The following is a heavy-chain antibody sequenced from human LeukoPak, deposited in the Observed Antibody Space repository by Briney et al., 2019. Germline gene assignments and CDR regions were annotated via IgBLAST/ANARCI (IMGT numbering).Heavy chain of an antibody. Sequence: ASVKVSCKASGYTFTSYDINWVRQATGQGLEWMGWINPNSGNTGYAPKFQGRVTLTRGTSISTAYMELSSLGSDDTAVYYCTRAPPKGGATGGYWGQGTLVTVSS. V-gene: IGHV1-8*03. CDR2: INPNSGNT. D-gene: IGHD1-26*01. J-gene: IGHJ4*02. CDR1: GYTFTSYD. CDR3: TRAPPKGGATGGY.